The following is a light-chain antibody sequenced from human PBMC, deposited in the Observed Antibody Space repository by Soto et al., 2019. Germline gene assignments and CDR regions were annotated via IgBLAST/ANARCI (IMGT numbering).Light chain of an antibody. CDR1: QSVSSNS. CDR3: RQYSSSPLT. CDR2: GAS. J-gene: IGKJ4*02. V-gene: IGKV3-20*01. Sequence: EIVVTQSPGTLSLSPGEGATLSCRASQSVSSNSVARYQQKPGQAPRLLIYGASKRATGIPDRFSGSGSGTEFALTISRLEREDFAVYYCRQYSSSPLTVGGGTKVEIK.